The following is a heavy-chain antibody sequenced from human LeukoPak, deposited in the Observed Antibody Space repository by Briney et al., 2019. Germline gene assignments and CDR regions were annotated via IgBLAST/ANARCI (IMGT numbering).Heavy chain of an antibody. CDR2: ISHDASDE. D-gene: IGHD1-26*01. CDR3: VKALVGQTSGY. CDR1: GFSFSGYG. J-gene: IGHJ4*02. V-gene: IGHV3-30*18. Sequence: GRSLRLSCTASGFSFSGYGVHWVRQAPGKGLEWLAVISHDASDEYYADSVKGRFTISRDNAKNMIYLQMISLRAEDTAVYYCVKALVGQTSGYWGQGTRVTVST.